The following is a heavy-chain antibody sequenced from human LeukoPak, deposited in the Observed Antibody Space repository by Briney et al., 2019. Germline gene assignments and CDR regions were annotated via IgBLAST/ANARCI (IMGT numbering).Heavy chain of an antibody. CDR1: GFTFGTDR. D-gene: IGHD1-26*01. J-gene: IGHJ4*02. CDR2: INGDGSST. V-gene: IGHV3-74*01. Sequence: GGSLRLSCAASGFTFGTDRMNWVRQAPGKGLVWVSRINGDGSSTSYADSVKGRFTISRDDAKSTLYLQMNSLRAEDTGVYYCGGGGYLLDYWGQGTLVTVSS. CDR3: GGGGYLLDY.